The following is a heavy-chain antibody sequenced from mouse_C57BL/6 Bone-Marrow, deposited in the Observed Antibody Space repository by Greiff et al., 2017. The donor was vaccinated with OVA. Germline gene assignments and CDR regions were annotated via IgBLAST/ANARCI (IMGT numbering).Heavy chain of an antibody. CDR1: GFTFSSYA. V-gene: IGHV5-4*01. J-gene: IGHJ2*01. CDR2: ISDGGSYT. CDR3: ARDRTFYFDY. Sequence: VQLKESGGGLVKPGGSLKLSCAASGFTFSSYAMSWVRQTPEKRLEWVATISDGGSYTYYPDNVKGRFTISRDNAKNNLYLQMSHLKSEDTAMYYCARDRTFYFDYWGQGTTLTVSS.